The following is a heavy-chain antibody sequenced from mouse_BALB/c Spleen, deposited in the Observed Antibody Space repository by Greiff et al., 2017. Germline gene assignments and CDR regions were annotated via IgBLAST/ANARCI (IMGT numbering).Heavy chain of an antibody. CDR1: GYTFTSYT. D-gene: IGHD2-1*01. CDR3: ARGGNYGWFAY. CDR2: INPSSGYT. V-gene: IGHV1-4*01. J-gene: IGHJ3*01. Sequence: VQLQQSGAELARPGASVKMSCKASGYTFTSYTMHWVKQRPGQGLEWIGYINPSSGYTNYNQKFKDKATLTADKSSSTAYMQLSSLTSEDSAVYYCARGGNYGWFAYWGQGTLVTVSA.